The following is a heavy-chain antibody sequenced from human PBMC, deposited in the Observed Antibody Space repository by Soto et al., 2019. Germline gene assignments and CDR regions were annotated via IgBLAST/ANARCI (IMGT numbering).Heavy chain of an antibody. CDR1: GYTFTSYD. J-gene: IGHJ6*03. CDR3: ARGYYYGSGSYQAGYYYYYMDA. D-gene: IGHD3-10*01. Sequence: QVQLVQSGAEVKKPGASVKVSCKASGYTFTSYDINWVRQATGQGLEWMGWMNPNSGNTGYAQKFQGRVTMTRNTSISTAYMELSSLRSEDTAVYYCARGYYYGSGSYQAGYYYYYMDAWGKGTTVTVSS. V-gene: IGHV1-8*01. CDR2: MNPNSGNT.